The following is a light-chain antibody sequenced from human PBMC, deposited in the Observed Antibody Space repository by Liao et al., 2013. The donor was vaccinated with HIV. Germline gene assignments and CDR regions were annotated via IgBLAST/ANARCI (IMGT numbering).Light chain of an antibody. CDR3: QVWDSSSDHPYV. CDR2: YDS. J-gene: IGLJ1*01. Sequence: SYELTQSPSESVAPGETARIICGGNNIDSQGVHWYQQKPGQAPVPVIFYDSDRPSGIPERFSGSNSGNTATLTISRVEAGDEADYYCQVWDSSSDHPYVFGTGTKVTVL. CDR1: NIDSQG. V-gene: IGLV3-21*04.